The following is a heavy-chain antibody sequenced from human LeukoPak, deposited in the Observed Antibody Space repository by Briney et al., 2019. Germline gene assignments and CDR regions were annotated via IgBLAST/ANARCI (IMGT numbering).Heavy chain of an antibody. CDR1: GGSITSSSYY. D-gene: IGHD5-18*01. J-gene: IGHJ3*02. V-gene: IGHV4-39*01. Sequence: PSETLSLTCTVSGGSITSSSYYWGWIRQPPGEGLEWIGSIYYSGSTFNNPSLKGRVTISVDTSKNQLSLNLSSVTAADTAVYYCARRWTGYSYGDAFDIWGQGTMVTVSS. CDR3: ARRWTGYSYGDAFDI. CDR2: IYYSGST.